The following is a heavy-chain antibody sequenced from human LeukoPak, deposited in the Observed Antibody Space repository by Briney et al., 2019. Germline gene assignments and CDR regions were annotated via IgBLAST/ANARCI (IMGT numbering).Heavy chain of an antibody. CDR3: TTLGHYYDSSGSHDY. J-gene: IGHJ4*02. Sequence: GGSLRLSCAASGFIFTNAWMNWVRQAPGKGPEWVGRIKSKTDGGTTDYAAPVKGRFTISRDDSKNTLYLQMNSLKTEDTAVYYCTTLGHYYDSSGSHDYWGQGTLVTVSS. CDR1: GFIFTNAW. CDR2: IKSKTDGGTT. D-gene: IGHD3-22*01. V-gene: IGHV3-15*07.